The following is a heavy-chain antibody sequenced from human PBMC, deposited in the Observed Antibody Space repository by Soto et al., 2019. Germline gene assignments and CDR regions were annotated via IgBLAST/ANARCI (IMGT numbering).Heavy chain of an antibody. Sequence: ASVQVSCKASGYTFTGYYMHCVRQTARQGLEWLGWINHKSGGTNYAQKFQGRATMTRDTSISTASIERSRLSSDDAAVYYCSRFSHGHNYFEHCGPGILVSVSS. CDR3: SRFSHGHNYFEH. CDR1: GYTFTGYY. V-gene: IGHV1-2*02. CDR2: INHKSGGT. J-gene: IGHJ4*02.